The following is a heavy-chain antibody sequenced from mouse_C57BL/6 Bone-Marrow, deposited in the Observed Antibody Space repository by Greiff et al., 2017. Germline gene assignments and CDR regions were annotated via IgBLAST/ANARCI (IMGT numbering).Heavy chain of an antibody. CDR2: ISNGGGST. CDR3: ARSDYDYDGVDY. V-gene: IGHV5-12*01. J-gene: IGHJ2*01. D-gene: IGHD2-4*01. Sequence: DVQLVESGGGLVQPGGSLKLSCAASGFTFSDYYMYWVRQTPEKRLEWVAYISNGGGSTYYPDTVKGRFPISRDNAKNTLYLQMSRLKSEDTAMYYCARSDYDYDGVDYWGQGTTLTVSS. CDR1: GFTFSDYY.